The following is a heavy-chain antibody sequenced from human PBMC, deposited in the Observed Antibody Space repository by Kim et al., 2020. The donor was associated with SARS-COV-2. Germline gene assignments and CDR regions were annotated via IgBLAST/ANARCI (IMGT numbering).Heavy chain of an antibody. J-gene: IGHJ4*02. Sequence: AQKFQGRVTMTRDTSISTAYMELSRLRSDDTAVYYCARDRYSIAARPFDYWGQGTLVTVSS. CDR3: ARDRYSIAARPFDY. V-gene: IGHV1-2*02. D-gene: IGHD6-6*01.